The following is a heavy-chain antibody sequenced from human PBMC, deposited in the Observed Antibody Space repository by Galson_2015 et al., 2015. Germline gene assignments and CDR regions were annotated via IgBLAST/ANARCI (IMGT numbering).Heavy chain of an antibody. V-gene: IGHV3-48*03. CDR3: ARENSLGDYQDF. CDR1: GFTFSGYE. Sequence: SLRLSCAASGFTFSGYEMNWVRQAPGEGLEWVSYISSSGSAIYYADSVKGRFTISRDNAKNSLYLQMNSLRAEDTAVYYCARENSLGDYQDFWGQGTLVTVSP. J-gene: IGHJ4*02. D-gene: IGHD4-17*01. CDR2: ISSSGSAI.